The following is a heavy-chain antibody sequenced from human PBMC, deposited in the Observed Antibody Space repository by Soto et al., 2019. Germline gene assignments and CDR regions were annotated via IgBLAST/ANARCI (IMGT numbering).Heavy chain of an antibody. CDR3: ARGVQDWGSGYFDY. D-gene: IGHD7-27*01. J-gene: IGHJ4*02. CDR1: GGSISSYY. Sequence: SETLSLTCTVSGGSISSYYWSWIRQPPGKGLEWIGYIYYSGSTNYNPSLKSRVTISVDTSKNQFSLKLSSVTAADTAVYYCARGVQDWGSGYFDYWGQGTLVTVSS. V-gene: IGHV4-59*01. CDR2: IYYSGST.